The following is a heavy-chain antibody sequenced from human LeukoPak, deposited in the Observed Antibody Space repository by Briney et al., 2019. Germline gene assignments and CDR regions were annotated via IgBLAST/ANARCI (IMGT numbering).Heavy chain of an antibody. V-gene: IGHV3-30*18. CDR3: AKSPWGGSDAPDY. Sequence: GRSLRLSCAASGFTFSSYGMHWVRQAPGKGLEWVAVISYDGSNKYYADSVKGRFTISRDNSKNTLYLQMNSLRAEDTAVYYCAKSPWGGSDAPDYWGQGTLATVSS. D-gene: IGHD2-15*01. CDR2: ISYDGSNK. J-gene: IGHJ4*02. CDR1: GFTFSSYG.